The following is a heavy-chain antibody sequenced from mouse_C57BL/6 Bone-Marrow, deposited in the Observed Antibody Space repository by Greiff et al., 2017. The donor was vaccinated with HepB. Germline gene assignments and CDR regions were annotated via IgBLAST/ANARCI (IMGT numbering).Heavy chain of an antibody. J-gene: IGHJ4*01. CDR1: GFSLTSYA. D-gene: IGHD2-5*01. V-gene: IGHV2-9-1*01. Sequence: VKLVESGPGLVAPSQSLSITCTVSGFSLTSYAISWVRQPPGKGLEWLGVIWTGGGTNYNSALKSRLSISKDNSKSQVFLKMNSLQTDDTARYYCARNFYYSKGYAMDYGGQGTSVTVSS. CDR3: ARNFYYSKGYAMDY. CDR2: IWTGGGT.